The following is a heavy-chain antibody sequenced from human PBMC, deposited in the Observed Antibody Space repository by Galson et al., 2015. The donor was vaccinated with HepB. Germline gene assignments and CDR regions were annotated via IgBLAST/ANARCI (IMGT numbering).Heavy chain of an antibody. Sequence: SVKVSCKASGGTFSSYTISWVRQAPGQGLEWMGRILPLFGTANYAQKFQGRVTITADESITTSYMEMSSLRSEDTAVYYCATPGQYNDWEVVDAFDTWGQGTIVTVSS. V-gene: IGHV1-69*13. CDR3: ATPGQYNDWEVVDAFDT. CDR2: ILPLFGTA. CDR1: GGTFSSYT. J-gene: IGHJ3*02. D-gene: IGHD3-9*01.